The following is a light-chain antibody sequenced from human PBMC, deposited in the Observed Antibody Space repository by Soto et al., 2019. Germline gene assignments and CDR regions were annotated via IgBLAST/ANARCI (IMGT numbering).Light chain of an antibody. CDR2: AAS. CDR1: QGLNSN. CDR3: QQSSNYFT. J-gene: IGKJ3*01. Sequence: ANQLTQSPSSLSASVGDRVTITCRASQGLNSNLAWYQQKPGKAPKLLMYAASTLQKGVPSRFSGNGSGTDFTLTISSLQPEDFATYYCQQSSNYFTFGPGTKVDI. V-gene: IGKV1D-13*01.